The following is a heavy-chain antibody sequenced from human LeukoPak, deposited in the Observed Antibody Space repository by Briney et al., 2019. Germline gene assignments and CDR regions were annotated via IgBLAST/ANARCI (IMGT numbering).Heavy chain of an antibody. CDR1: GASLSSDY. D-gene: IGHD2-2*01. CDR3: VRGKYRLLNTARGTNIGFNP. J-gene: IGHJ5*02. Sequence: SETLSLTCTVSGASLSSDYWSWIRQPPGKGREWSGYIYHSGSTYYNSSLKSRVTISVDRSKNQFSPKLSSVTAAETAVYYFVRGKYRLLNTARGTNIGFNPGGRGTWVPSPS. V-gene: IGHV4-59*12. CDR2: IYHSGST.